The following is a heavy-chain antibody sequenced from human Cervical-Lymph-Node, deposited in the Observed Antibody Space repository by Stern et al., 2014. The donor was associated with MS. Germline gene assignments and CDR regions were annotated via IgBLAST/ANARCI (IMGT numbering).Heavy chain of an antibody. CDR3: ARGGVIYTQDRNGFDV. J-gene: IGHJ3*01. Sequence: VQLVESGSGQAKPSQTLSLTCAVSGGSISSGGSSWNWIRQPPGKGLEWIGFIYHSGSTYYNPSLTGRVFISVDTAKNQFALTLRSVTAADTAVYYCARGGVIYTQDRNGFDVWGQGTMVTVSS. V-gene: IGHV4-30-2*01. CDR2: IYHSGST. CDR1: GGSISSGGSS. D-gene: IGHD2-21*01.